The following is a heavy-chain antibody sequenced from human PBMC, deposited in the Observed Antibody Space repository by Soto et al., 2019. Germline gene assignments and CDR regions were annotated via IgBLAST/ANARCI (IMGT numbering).Heavy chain of an antibody. CDR3: ARGFGEENYYGMDV. D-gene: IGHD3-10*01. CDR2: INPNSGGT. V-gene: IGHV1-2*04. CDR1: GYTFSGFY. J-gene: IGHJ6*02. Sequence: QVQLVQSGAEVKKPGASVKVSCKAYGYTFSGFYMHWVRQAPGRGLEWMGWINPNSGGTNYAQKFQGWVTMTRDTSISTAYMELSRLRSDDTAVYYCARGFGEENYYGMDVWGQGTTVTFPS.